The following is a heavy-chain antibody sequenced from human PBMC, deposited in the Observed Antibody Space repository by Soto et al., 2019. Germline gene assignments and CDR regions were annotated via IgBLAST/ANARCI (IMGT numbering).Heavy chain of an antibody. CDR2: ISAGNGIT. V-gene: IGHV1-3*01. D-gene: IGHD2-2*01. J-gene: IGHJ6*02. CDR1: GYSFSGYG. Sequence: QVQLVQSGAEVKQPGDSVKVSCKASGYSFSGYGIHWVRQAPGQRHERMGWISAGNGITKFSQQFQGRVAAIRDIAASTAYMELRSLTAEDTAVYYCARGSSSWSRGTGAYYGMDVWGQGTTVFVSS. CDR3: ARGSSSWSRGTGAYYGMDV.